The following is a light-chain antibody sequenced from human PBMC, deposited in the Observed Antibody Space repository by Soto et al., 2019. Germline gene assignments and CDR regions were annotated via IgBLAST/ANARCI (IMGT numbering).Light chain of an antibody. V-gene: IGLV1-36*01. CDR2: YDD. Sequence: QSVLTQPPSVSEAPGQRVTISCSGSNSNIGNNAVNWYQQLPGKAPKLLIHYDDRVPSGVSDRFSGSKSGTSASLAISALQSEDEADYYCAAWDDRLNGPVFGGGTKLTVL. CDR1: NSNIGNNA. CDR3: AAWDDRLNGPV. J-gene: IGLJ3*02.